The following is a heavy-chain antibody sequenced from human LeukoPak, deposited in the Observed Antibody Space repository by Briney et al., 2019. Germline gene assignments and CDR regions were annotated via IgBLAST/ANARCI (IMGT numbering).Heavy chain of an antibody. D-gene: IGHD6-6*01. CDR2: IKPDGTEK. CDR1: GFVFSNYW. J-gene: IGHJ4*02. CDR3: ARGGNSSWDY. V-gene: IGHV3-7*01. Sequence: GGSLRLSCAASGFVFSNYWMSWVRQPPGKGLEWVANIKPDGTEKYYVDSLKGRFTISRDNAKNSLYLQMNSLRVEDTAVYYCARGGNSSWDYWGQGALVTVSS.